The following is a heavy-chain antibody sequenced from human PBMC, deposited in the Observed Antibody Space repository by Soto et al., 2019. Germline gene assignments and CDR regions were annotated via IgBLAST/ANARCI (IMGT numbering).Heavy chain of an antibody. V-gene: IGHV1-2*02. CDR1: GFTFSAYY. D-gene: IGHD6-13*01. CDR3: ARSLLDEYSSSWRSAYYGMDV. CDR2: INPNSGGT. J-gene: IGHJ6*02. Sequence: QVQLVQSGAEVKKPGASVKVSCKASGFTFSAYYIYWVRQAPGQGLEWIGWINPNSGGTNNAQKFQGRVTMTRDTSTCTVYMELSALIPDDTAVYYCARSLLDEYSSSWRSAYYGMDVWGQGTTVTVSS.